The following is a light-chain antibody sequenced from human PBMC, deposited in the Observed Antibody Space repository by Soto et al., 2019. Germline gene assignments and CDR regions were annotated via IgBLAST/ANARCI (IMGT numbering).Light chain of an antibody. CDR3: SSFAGSDNVV. V-gene: IGLV2-23*01. Sequence: QSALTQPASVSGSPGQSITISCTGTSSDVGSYNLVSWYQQHPGKAPKLIIYEGTKRPSGVSNRFSGSKSANTASLTISGLLPEDEADYYCSSFAGSDNVVFGGGTKLTVL. J-gene: IGLJ2*01. CDR2: EGT. CDR1: SSDVGSYNL.